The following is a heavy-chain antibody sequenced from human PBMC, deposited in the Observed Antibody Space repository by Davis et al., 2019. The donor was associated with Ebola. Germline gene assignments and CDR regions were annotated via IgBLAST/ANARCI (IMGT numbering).Heavy chain of an antibody. V-gene: IGHV1-3*01. J-gene: IGHJ4*02. Sequence: ASVKVSCKASRSTFPNYAMHWVRQAPGQRLEWMGWINAGNGNTKYSQKFQGRVTITRDTSASTAYMELSSLRSEDTAVYYCARGSGDFDYWGQGTLVTVSS. CDR2: INAGNGNT. CDR1: RSTFPNYA. CDR3: ARGSGDFDY.